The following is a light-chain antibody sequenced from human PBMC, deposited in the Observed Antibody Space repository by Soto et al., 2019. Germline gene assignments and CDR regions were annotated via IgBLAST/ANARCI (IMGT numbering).Light chain of an antibody. CDR2: AAS. CDR1: QSVSTY. CDR3: HHYDSSPPYT. J-gene: IGKJ2*01. V-gene: IGKV3-20*01. Sequence: EIVLTQSPAILSLSPGERATLSCRASQSVSTYLAWYQQKPGQAPRLLIYAASTRATGIPDRFSGSGSATDFTLTISRLEPEDSAVYYCHHYDSSPPYTFGQGTKLEIK.